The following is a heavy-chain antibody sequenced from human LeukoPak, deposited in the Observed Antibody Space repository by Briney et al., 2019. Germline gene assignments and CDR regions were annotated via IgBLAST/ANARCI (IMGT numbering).Heavy chain of an antibody. V-gene: IGHV4-59*01. CDR2: IYYSGST. Sequence: SETLSLTCTVSGGSISSYYWSWIRQPPVKGLEWIGYIYYSGSTKYNPSLKSRVTISVDASKTQFSLKLNSVTAADTAVYYCARGSRELYYFDYWGQGTLVTVSS. CDR3: ARGSRELYYFDY. CDR1: GGSISSYY. D-gene: IGHD1-7*01. J-gene: IGHJ4*02.